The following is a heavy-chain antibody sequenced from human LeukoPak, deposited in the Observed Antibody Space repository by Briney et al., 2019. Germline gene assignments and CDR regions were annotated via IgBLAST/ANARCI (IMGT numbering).Heavy chain of an antibody. CDR3: ARESVYYYDSSGYYSNWYFDL. D-gene: IGHD3-22*01. V-gene: IGHV4-4*02. CDR1: GGSISSSNW. Sequence: SGTLSLTCAVSGGSISSSNWWSWVRQPPGKGLEWIREIYHSGSTNYNPSLKSRVTISVDKSKNQFSLKLSSVTAADTAVYYCARESVYYYDSSGYYSNWYFDLWGRGTLVTVSS. CDR2: IYHSGST. J-gene: IGHJ2*01.